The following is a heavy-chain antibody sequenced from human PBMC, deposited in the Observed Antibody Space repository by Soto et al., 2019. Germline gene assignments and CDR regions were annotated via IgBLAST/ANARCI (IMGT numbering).Heavy chain of an antibody. Sequence: SETLSLTCTVSGGSISSYYCSWIRQPPWKGLEWIGYSDYSGISNYNPSLKSRVTISVDTSKKQFSLKLSSVTAADTAVYYCARDSRITFDYFGQGALVTFSS. CDR2: SDYSGIS. D-gene: IGHD3-10*01. J-gene: IGHJ4*02. V-gene: IGHV4-59*01. CDR3: ARDSRITFDY. CDR1: GGSISSYY.